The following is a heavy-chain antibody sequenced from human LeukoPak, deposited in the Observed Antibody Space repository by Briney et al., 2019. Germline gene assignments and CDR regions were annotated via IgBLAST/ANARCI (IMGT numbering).Heavy chain of an antibody. CDR2: IYYSGST. CDR3: AKVGYCSSTSCYWKYNWFDP. D-gene: IGHD2-2*01. J-gene: IGHJ5*02. CDR1: GGSISSGDYY. Sequence: PSQTLSLTCTVSGGSISSGDYYWSWIRQPPGKGLEWIGYIYYSGSTYYNPSLKSRVTISVDTSKNQFSLKLSSVTAADTAVYYCAKVGYCSSTSCYWKYNWFDPWGQGTLVTVSS. V-gene: IGHV4-30-4*08.